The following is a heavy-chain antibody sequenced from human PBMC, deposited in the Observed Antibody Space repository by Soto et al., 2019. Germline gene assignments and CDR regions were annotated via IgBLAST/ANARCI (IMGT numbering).Heavy chain of an antibody. Sequence: SQTLSLPCVISGDSVSSNSAAWNFIRQSPSRGLEWLGRTYYRSKWYNDYAVSVKSRITINPDTSKNQFSLQLNSVTPEDTAVYYCARELASNWNYRWFDPWGQGTLVTVSS. CDR3: ARELASNWNYRWFDP. D-gene: IGHD1-7*01. CDR1: GDSVSSNSAA. CDR2: TYYRSKWYN. J-gene: IGHJ5*02. V-gene: IGHV6-1*01.